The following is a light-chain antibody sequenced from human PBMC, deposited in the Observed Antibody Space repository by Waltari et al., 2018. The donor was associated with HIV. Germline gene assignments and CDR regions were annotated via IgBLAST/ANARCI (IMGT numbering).Light chain of an antibody. CDR1: ALPQQY. Sequence: SYALTQPPSVSVSPGQTATITCSGDALPQQYAYWYQQKPGQAPVLVIYKDSERPSGIPERFSGSSSGTTVTLTISGVQAEDEADYHCQSVDSSGSIWVFGGGTKLTVL. J-gene: IGLJ3*02. V-gene: IGLV3-25*03. CDR3: QSVDSSGSIWV. CDR2: KDS.